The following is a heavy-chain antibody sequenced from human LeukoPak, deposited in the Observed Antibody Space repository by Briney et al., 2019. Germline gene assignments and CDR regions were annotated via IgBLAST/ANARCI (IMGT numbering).Heavy chain of an antibody. CDR1: GGSFSGYY. D-gene: IGHD3-22*01. V-gene: IGHV4-34*01. CDR3: ARPYDSSGYRRAFDI. CDR2: INHSGST. J-gene: IGHJ3*02. Sequence: PSETLSLTCAVYGGSFSGYYWSWIRQPPGKGLGWIGEINHSGSTNYNPSLKSRVTISVDTSKNQFSLKLTSVTAADTAVYYCARPYDSSGYRRAFDIWGQGTMVTVSS.